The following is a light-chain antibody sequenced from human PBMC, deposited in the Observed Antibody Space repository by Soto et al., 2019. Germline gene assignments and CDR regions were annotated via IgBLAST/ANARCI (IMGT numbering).Light chain of an antibody. CDR1: SSDVGGYNY. CDR3: SSFTTYNTRV. Sequence: QSMLTQPASVSGSPGQSITISCTGTSSDVGGYNYVSWHQQHPGKAPKLMIYDVSNRPSGVSNRFSGSKSGNTASLTISGLQAEDEADYYCSSFTTYNTRVFGTGTKVTVL. CDR2: DVS. V-gene: IGLV2-14*01. J-gene: IGLJ1*01.